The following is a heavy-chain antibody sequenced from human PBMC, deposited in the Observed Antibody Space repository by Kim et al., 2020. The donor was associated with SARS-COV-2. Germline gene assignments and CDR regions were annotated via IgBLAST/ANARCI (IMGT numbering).Heavy chain of an antibody. Sequence: GGSLRLSCAVSGFTFSSYAMSWVRQAQGKGLEWVSAISGSGGSTYYAYSVKGRFTISRDNSKNTLYLQMNSRRAEDTAVYYCAKENDFWSGYAGYWVQGTLVTVSS. J-gene: IGHJ4*02. CDR3: AKENDFWSGYAGY. CDR1: GFTFSSYA. D-gene: IGHD3-3*01. CDR2: ISGSGGST. V-gene: IGHV3-23*01.